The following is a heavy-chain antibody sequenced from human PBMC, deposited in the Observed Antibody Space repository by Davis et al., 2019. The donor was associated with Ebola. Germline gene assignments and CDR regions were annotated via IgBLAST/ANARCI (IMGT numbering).Heavy chain of an antibody. V-gene: IGHV4-61*08. CDR2: IYYSGNT. Sequence: MPGGSLRLSCTLSGGSISSGGYYWSWIRQPPGKGLEWLGYIYYSGNTNYNPSLKSRVTISMDTSKNQFSLKLNSVTSSDTAVYYCARAARTTVGWFDPWGQGSLVTVSS. J-gene: IGHJ5*02. CDR3: ARAARTTVGWFDP. CDR1: GGSISSGGYY. D-gene: IGHD6-6*01.